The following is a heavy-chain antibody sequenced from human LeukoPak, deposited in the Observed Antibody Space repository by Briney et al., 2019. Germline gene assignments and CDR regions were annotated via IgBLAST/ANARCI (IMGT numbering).Heavy chain of an antibody. J-gene: IGHJ4*02. CDR3: AAPRLTVTTEIDY. D-gene: IGHD4-17*01. CDR2: IHYDGNNK. V-gene: IGHV3-30*02. CDR1: GFSFSSSA. Sequence: GGSLRLSCAASGFSFSSSAMHWVRQAPGKGLDWVAFIHYDGNNKYYADSVKGRFTISRDNSKNTVYLQMNSLRPEDTAVYYCAAPRLTVTTEIDYWGQGTLVTVSS.